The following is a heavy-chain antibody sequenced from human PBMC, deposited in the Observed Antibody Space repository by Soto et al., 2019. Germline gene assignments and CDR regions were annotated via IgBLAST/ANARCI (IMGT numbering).Heavy chain of an antibody. Sequence: SETLSLTCAVSSGSISSSNWWSWVRQPPGKGLEWIGEIYHSGSTNYNPSLKSRVTISVDKSKNQFSLKLSSVTAADMAVYYCARRRSSSWYYFDYWGQGTLVTVSS. V-gene: IGHV4-4*02. D-gene: IGHD6-13*01. CDR2: IYHSGST. CDR1: SGSISSSNW. CDR3: ARRRSSSWYYFDY. J-gene: IGHJ4*02.